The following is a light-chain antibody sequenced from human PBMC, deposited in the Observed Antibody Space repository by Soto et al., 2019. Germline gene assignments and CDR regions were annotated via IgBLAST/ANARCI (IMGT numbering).Light chain of an antibody. Sequence: ILMTQSPDTLSWSPGESATLSCGASQSVSRYLAWYQQKPGKTPRLLIYDASNRAAGIPARVSGSGSGTGFTLTISSLENEDFAVYYCQQRSNWTLTFGGGTKVDIK. CDR1: QSVSRY. J-gene: IGKJ4*01. V-gene: IGKV3-11*01. CDR3: QQRSNWTLT. CDR2: DAS.